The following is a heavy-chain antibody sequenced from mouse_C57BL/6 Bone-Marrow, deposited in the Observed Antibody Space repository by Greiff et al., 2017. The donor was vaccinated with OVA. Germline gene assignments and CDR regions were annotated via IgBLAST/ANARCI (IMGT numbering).Heavy chain of an antibody. CDR2: ISYDGSN. CDR3: ARDEGWLLRAY. Sequence: ESGPGLVKPSQSLSLTCSVTGYSITSGYYWNWIRQFPGNKLEWMGYISYDGSNNYNPSLKNRISITRDTSKNQFCLKLNSVTTADTATYYCARDEGWLLRAYWGQGTLVTVSA. CDR1: GYSITSGYY. V-gene: IGHV3-6*01. D-gene: IGHD2-3*01. J-gene: IGHJ3*01.